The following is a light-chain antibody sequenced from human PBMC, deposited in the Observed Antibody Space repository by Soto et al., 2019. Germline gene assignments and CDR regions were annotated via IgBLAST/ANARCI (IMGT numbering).Light chain of an antibody. J-gene: IGLJ2*01. V-gene: IGLV2-8*01. Sequence: QSVLTQPPSASGSPGQSVTISCTGTSSDVGGYNYVSWYQQHPGQAPKLMIYEVSKRPSGVPDRFSGSKSVNPASLTVSGLQAEDEADYYCSSYAGSVLFGGGTKLTLL. CDR1: SSDVGGYNY. CDR3: SSYAGSVL. CDR2: EVS.